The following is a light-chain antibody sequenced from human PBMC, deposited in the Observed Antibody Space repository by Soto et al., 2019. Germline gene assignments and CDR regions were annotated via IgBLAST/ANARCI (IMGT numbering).Light chain of an antibody. J-gene: IGKJ2*01. CDR1: PSISSY. Sequence: DIQMTQSPSSLSASVGDRVTITCRASPSISSYLIWYQQKPGKAPKLLIYAASSLQSGDPSRFSGSGSWTDFPLTNSSLQPADVATDYGQHSYSTPFFGQGTKLEIK. V-gene: IGKV1-39*01. CDR3: QHSYSTPF. CDR2: AAS.